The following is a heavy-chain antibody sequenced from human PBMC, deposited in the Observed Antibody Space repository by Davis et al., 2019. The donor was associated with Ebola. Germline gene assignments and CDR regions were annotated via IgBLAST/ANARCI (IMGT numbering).Heavy chain of an antibody. CDR1: GYTFTGYY. V-gene: IGHV1-2*06. D-gene: IGHD6-19*01. CDR3: ARAGPAPYSSGWYSVDY. Sequence: ASVKVSCKASGYTFTGYYMHWVRQAPGQGLEWMGRINPNSGGTNYAQKFQGRVTMTRDTSISTAYMELSRLRSDDTAVYYCARAGPAPYSSGWYSVDYWGQGTLVTVSS. J-gene: IGHJ4*02. CDR2: INPNSGGT.